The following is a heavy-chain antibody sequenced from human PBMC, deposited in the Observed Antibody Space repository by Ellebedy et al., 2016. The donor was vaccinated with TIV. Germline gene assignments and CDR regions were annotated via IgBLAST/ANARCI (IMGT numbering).Heavy chain of an antibody. CDR1: GFTFGDYT. CDR2: FIWNSGVV. V-gene: IGHV3-9*01. Sequence: SLKTSXAASGFTFGDYTMHWVRQVPGKGLEWVSAFIWNSGVVDYVDSVKGRFTISRDNAKNSLYLQMNSLRAEDTALYYCAKASSGFPNYFHYWGQGTLVTVSS. D-gene: IGHD3-22*01. J-gene: IGHJ4*02. CDR3: AKASSGFPNYFHY.